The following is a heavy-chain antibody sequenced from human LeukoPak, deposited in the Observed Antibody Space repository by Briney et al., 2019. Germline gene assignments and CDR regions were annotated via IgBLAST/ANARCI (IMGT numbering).Heavy chain of an antibody. V-gene: IGHV4-34*01. Sequence: SETLSLTCAVYAGSFSGYYWSWIRQPPGKGLEWIGEINHSGSTNYNPSLKSRVTISVDTSKNQFSLKLSSVTAADTAVYYCARVVYDSSTYPKSYFDFWGQGTLVTVSS. J-gene: IGHJ4*02. CDR2: INHSGST. CDR1: AGSFSGYY. D-gene: IGHD3-22*01. CDR3: ARVVYDSSTYPKSYFDF.